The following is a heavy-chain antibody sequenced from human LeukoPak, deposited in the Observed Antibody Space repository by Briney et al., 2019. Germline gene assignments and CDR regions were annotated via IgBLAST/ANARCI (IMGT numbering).Heavy chain of an antibody. CDR2: IYYSGST. CDR1: GDSISSSTYY. Sequence: PSETLSLTCTVSGDSISSSTYYWGWIRQPPGKGLEWIGYIYYSGSTYNPSLESRVTISVDTSKNQFSLKLSSVTAADTAVYYCARHKSGAYQPQDSWGQGTLVTVSS. V-gene: IGHV4-61*05. J-gene: IGHJ4*02. D-gene: IGHD1-14*01. CDR3: ARHKSGAYQPQDS.